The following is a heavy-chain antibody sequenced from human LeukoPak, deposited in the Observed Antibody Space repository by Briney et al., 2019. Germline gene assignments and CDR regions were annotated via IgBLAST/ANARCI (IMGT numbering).Heavy chain of an antibody. D-gene: IGHD3-3*01. CDR3: ARFKSGGFSYFDS. CDR2: LFSTGSA. V-gene: IGHV4-61*01. CDR1: GASLTRPTYY. Sequence: SETLSLTCSVSGASLTRPTYYQWSWIRQPPGKGLELIGSLFSTGSATLTPSLKSRVTMSLDTSKSQFSLKLSSVTAEDSAVYYCARFKSGGFSYFDSWGQGTLVAVSS. J-gene: IGHJ4*02.